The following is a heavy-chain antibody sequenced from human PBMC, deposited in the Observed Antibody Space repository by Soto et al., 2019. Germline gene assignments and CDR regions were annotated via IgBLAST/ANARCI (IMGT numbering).Heavy chain of an antibody. CDR3: ARQGTRGSYYFDY. D-gene: IGHD1-26*01. Sequence: QVQLQESGPGLVKPSETLSLTCTVSGGSISSYYWSWIRQPPGKGLEWIGYIYYSGSTNYNPSLKSRVTISVETSKNQFSLKLSSVTAADTAVYYCARQGTRGSYYFDYWGQGTLVTVSS. J-gene: IGHJ4*02. CDR1: GGSISSYY. CDR2: IYYSGST. V-gene: IGHV4-59*08.